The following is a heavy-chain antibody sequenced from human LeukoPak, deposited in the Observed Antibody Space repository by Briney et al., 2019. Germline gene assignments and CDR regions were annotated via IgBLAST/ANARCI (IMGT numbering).Heavy chain of an antibody. CDR3: ARDTSPYCGDDCYFDAFDL. J-gene: IGHJ3*01. Sequence: PGGSLRLSCVASAFTFGRYWMTWVRQAPGKGLEWVANINQDGRKEHYVDSVKGRFTISRDNAKNFLYLRMNSLRAEDTAVYLCARDTSPYCGDDCYFDAFDLWGQGTMVTVSS. CDR1: AFTFGRYW. V-gene: IGHV3-7*03. D-gene: IGHD2-21*02. CDR2: INQDGRKE.